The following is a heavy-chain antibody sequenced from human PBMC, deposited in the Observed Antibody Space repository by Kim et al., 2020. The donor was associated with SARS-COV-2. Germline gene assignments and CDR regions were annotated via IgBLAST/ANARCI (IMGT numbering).Heavy chain of an antibody. D-gene: IGHD6-19*01. J-gene: IGHJ4*02. CDR1: GFTFSSYA. CDR3: AHRIAVAGAFDY. V-gene: IGHV3-23*01. CDR2: ISGSGGST. Sequence: GGSLRLSCAASGFTFSSYAMSWVRQAPGKGLEWVSAISGSGGSTYYADSVKGRFTISRDNSKNTLYLQMNSLRAEDTAVYYCAHRIAVAGAFDYWGQGTLVTVSS.